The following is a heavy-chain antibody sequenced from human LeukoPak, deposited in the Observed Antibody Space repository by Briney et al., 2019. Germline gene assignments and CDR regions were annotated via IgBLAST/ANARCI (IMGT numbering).Heavy chain of an antibody. Sequence: GESLKISCKGSGSSFTSYWIGWVRQLPGKGLEWMGIIYPGDSDTRYSPSFQGQVTISADKSISTAYLQWSSLKASDTAMYYCARHLSEITIFGVVINDAFDIWGQGTMVTVSS. D-gene: IGHD3-3*01. CDR3: ARHLSEITIFGVVINDAFDI. V-gene: IGHV5-51*01. J-gene: IGHJ3*02. CDR2: IYPGDSDT. CDR1: GSSFTSYW.